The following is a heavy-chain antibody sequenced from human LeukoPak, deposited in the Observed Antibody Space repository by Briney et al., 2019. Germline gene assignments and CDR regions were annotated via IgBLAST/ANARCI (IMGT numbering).Heavy chain of an antibody. D-gene: IGHD1-26*01. CDR3: ARDIVGASLNWFDP. J-gene: IGHJ5*02. CDR1: GYTFTSYG. Sequence: ASVKVSCKASGYTFTSYGISWVRQAPGQGLEWMGWIGAYNGNTNYAQKLQGRVTMTTDTSTSTAYMELRSLRSDDTAVYYCARDIVGASLNWFDPWGQGTLVTVSS. CDR2: IGAYNGNT. V-gene: IGHV1-18*01.